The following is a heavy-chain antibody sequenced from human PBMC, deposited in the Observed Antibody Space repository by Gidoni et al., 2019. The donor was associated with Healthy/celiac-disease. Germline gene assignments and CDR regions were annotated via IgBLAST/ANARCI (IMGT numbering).Heavy chain of an antibody. Sequence: EVQLVASGGGLVQPGGSLSLSCAASGFTFSSYDMHWVRQATGKGLEWVSASGTAGDTYYPGSVKGRFTISRENAKNSLYLQMNSLRAGDTAVYYCARAAAGLDAFDIWGQGTMVTVSS. D-gene: IGHD6-13*01. CDR3: ARAAAGLDAFDI. CDR1: GFTFSSYD. V-gene: IGHV3-13*01. CDR2: SGTAGDT. J-gene: IGHJ3*02.